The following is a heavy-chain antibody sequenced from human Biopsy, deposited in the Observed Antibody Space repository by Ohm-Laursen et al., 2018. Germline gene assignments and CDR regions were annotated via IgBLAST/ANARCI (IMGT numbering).Heavy chain of an antibody. J-gene: IGHJ4*02. V-gene: IGHV1-69*01. CDR1: GGTFINYA. D-gene: IGHD1-26*01. Sequence: SSVKVSCKASGGTFINYAIIWVRQAPGQGLEWMGGIIPMFGTANYAQMFQGRVTISADESTSTSYMELSSLTTEDTAIYYCARGPHSGSHSCFDYWGRGTLVTVSS. CDR3: ARGPHSGSHSCFDY. CDR2: IIPMFGTA.